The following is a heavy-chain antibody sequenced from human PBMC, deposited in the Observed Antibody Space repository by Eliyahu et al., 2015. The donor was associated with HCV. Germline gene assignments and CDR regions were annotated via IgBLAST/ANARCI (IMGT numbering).Heavy chain of an antibody. CDR1: GDTFRTYP. D-gene: IGHD2-2*01. J-gene: IGHJ4*02. CDR2: IIPSFXSV. Sequence: QVQLDQSGAEVRKPGSSVKVSCKTSGDTFRTYPFTWVRQAPGXGLEWMAGIIPSFXSVNYAQKFQGRLTVTADDSTSTVFMDLSRLTSDDTAVYYCAKVRGSCSSPSCPLDFWGQGTLVTVSS. V-gene: IGHV1-69*01. CDR3: AKVRGSCSSPSCPLDF.